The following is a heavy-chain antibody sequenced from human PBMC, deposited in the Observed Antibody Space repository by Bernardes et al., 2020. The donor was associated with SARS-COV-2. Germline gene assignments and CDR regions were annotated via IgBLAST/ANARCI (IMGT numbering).Heavy chain of an antibody. CDR1: GGSISSSSYY. J-gene: IGHJ4*02. Sequence: SETLSLTCTVSGGSISSSSYYWGWIRQPPGKGLEWIGSIYYSGSTYYNPSLKSRVTISVDTSKNQFSLKLSSVTAADTAVYYCARSHIRPYYDILTGYYGGVDYWGQGTLVTVSS. V-gene: IGHV4-39*07. CDR2: IYYSGST. D-gene: IGHD3-9*01. CDR3: ARSHIRPYYDILTGYYGGVDY.